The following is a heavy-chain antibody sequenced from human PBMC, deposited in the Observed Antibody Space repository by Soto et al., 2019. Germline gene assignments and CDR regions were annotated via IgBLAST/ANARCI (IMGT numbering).Heavy chain of an antibody. D-gene: IGHD6-19*01. CDR2: INHSGST. V-gene: IGHV4-34*01. J-gene: IGHJ4*02. CDR1: GGSFSGYY. CDR3: ASIPLIAVAGTVDY. Sequence: QVQRQQWGAGLLKPSETLSLTCAVYGGSFSGYYWSWIRQPPGKGLEWIGEINHSGSTNYNPSLKSRVTISVDTSKNQFSLKLSSVTAADTAVYYCASIPLIAVAGTVDYWGQGTLVTVSS.